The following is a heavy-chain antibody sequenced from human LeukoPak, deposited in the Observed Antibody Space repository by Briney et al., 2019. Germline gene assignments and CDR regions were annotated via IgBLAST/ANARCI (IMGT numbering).Heavy chain of an antibody. D-gene: IGHD6-13*01. J-gene: IGHJ5*02. Sequence: PSETLSLTCAVSGGSISSDGYYWGWIRQPPGLGLEWIGEINHSGSTNDDPALKSRVTISVDTSKNQSSLKLSSVPAADPAVYYCAREGSGGIAAAGNWFDPWGQGTLVTVSS. CDR2: INHSGST. CDR3: AREGSGGIAAAGNWFDP. V-gene: IGHV4-39*07. CDR1: GGSISSDGYY.